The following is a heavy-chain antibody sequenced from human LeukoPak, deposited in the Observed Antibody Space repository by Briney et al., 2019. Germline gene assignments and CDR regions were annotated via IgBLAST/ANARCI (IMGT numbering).Heavy chain of an antibody. Sequence: GRSLRLSCAASGFTFSSYGMHWVRQAPGKGLEWVAVISYDGSNKYYADSVKGRFTISRDNSKNTLYLQMNSLRAEDTAVYYCAKRKDIVLMGWFDPWGQGTMVTVSS. CDR3: AKRKDIVLMGWFDP. V-gene: IGHV3-30*18. J-gene: IGHJ5*02. CDR2: ISYDGSNK. CDR1: GFTFSSYG. D-gene: IGHD2-8*01.